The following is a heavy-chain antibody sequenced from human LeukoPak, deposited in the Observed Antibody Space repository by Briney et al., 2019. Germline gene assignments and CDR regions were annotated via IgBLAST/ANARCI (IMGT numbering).Heavy chain of an antibody. CDR2: IYSGGST. CDR3: ARDGSGGYRNRGVFDI. V-gene: IGHV3-53*01. D-gene: IGHD5-18*01. CDR1: GFTVSNNY. J-gene: IGHJ3*02. Sequence: PGGSLRLSCAASGFTVSNNYINWVRQAPGKGLEWVSVIYSGGSTYYADSVKGRFTISSDNSKNTLYLQMNNLRVEDTAVYYCARDGSGGYRNRGVFDIWGQGTMVIVSS.